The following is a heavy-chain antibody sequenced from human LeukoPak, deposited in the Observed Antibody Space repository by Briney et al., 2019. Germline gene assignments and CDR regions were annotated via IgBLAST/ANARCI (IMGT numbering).Heavy chain of an antibody. CDR1: GFTLGSHD. Sequence: GGSLRLSCTASGFTLGSHDMHWVRQIPGQGLEWVAAVSSGFHAFFADSVQGRFTVSREDARNSLYLQMNSLRAGDTAVYYCAREARGYHYTYFDYWGQGTLVTVSS. D-gene: IGHD5-18*01. J-gene: IGHJ4*02. V-gene: IGHV3-13*01. CDR3: AREARGYHYTYFDY. CDR2: VSSGFHA.